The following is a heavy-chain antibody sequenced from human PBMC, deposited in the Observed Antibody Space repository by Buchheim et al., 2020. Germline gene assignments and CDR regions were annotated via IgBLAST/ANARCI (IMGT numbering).Heavy chain of an antibody. V-gene: IGHV4-59*08. CDR2: IYDSGST. CDR3: ARHPQSGSYLDY. CDR1: GGSISSYY. D-gene: IGHD1-26*01. J-gene: IGHJ4*02. Sequence: QVQLQESGPGLVKSSETLSLTCTVSGGSISSYYWNWIRQPPGKGLEWIGYIYDSGSTTYNPSLTSRVIISVDTSKNQFSLKLSSVTAADTAVYYCARHPQSGSYLDYWGQGAL.